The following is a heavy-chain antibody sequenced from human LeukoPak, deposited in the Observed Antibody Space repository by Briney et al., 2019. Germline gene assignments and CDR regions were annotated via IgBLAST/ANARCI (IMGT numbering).Heavy chain of an antibody. D-gene: IGHD1-26*01. CDR3: ARASGYSGSYCDY. CDR2: INHSGST. Sequence: SETLSLTCAVYGGSFSGYYWSWLRQPPGKGLEWSGEINHSGSTNYNPSLKSRVTISVDTSKNQFSLKLSSVTAADTAVYYCARASGYSGSYCDYWGQGTLVTVSS. J-gene: IGHJ4*02. CDR1: GGSFSGYY. V-gene: IGHV4-34*01.